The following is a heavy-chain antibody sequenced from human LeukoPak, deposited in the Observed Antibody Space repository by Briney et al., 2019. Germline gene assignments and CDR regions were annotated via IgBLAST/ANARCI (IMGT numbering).Heavy chain of an antibody. J-gene: IGHJ5*02. D-gene: IGHD1-26*01. Sequence: GASVKVSCKASGYTFSDIYIHWVRQAPGQGLEWMGWITPNGGTLYPQTFQGRVTMTRDTSISTAYMELSRLRSDDTAVYYCARGEEVGAKTKWFDPWGQGTLVTVSS. CDR2: ITPNGGT. CDR1: GYTFSDIY. V-gene: IGHV1-2*02. CDR3: ARGEEVGAKTKWFDP.